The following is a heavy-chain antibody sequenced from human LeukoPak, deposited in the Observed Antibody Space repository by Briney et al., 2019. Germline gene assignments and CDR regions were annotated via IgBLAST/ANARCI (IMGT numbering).Heavy chain of an antibody. Sequence: PGGSLRLSCAASGFTFSSYSMNWVRQAPGKGLEWVSSISSSSSYIYYADSLKGRFTISRDNAKNSLYLQMNSLRAEDTAVYYCARDRVEQQLVTDFDYWGQGTLVTVSS. CDR3: ARDRVEQQLVTDFDY. J-gene: IGHJ4*02. V-gene: IGHV3-21*01. D-gene: IGHD6-13*01. CDR1: GFTFSSYS. CDR2: ISSSSSYI.